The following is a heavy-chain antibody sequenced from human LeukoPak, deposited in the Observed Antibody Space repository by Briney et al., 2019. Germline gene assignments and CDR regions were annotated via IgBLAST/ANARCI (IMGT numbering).Heavy chain of an antibody. CDR1: GGSISSGGYY. V-gene: IGHV4-31*03. D-gene: IGHD3-3*01. Sequence: SETLSLTCTVSGGSISSGGYYWSWIRQHPGKGLEWIGYIYYSGSTYYNPSLKSRVTISVDTSKNQFSLKLSSVTAADTAVYYCAREFFDWYFDLWGRGTLVTVSS. J-gene: IGHJ2*01. CDR3: AREFFDWYFDL. CDR2: IYYSGST.